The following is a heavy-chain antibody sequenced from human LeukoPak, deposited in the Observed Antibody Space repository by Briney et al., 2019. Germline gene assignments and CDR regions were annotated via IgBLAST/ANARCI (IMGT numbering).Heavy chain of an antibody. Sequence: PGGSLRLSCAASGFTFSSYAMSWVRQAPGKGLEWVANINQDGSEKYYVDSVKGRFTISRDNAKNSLYLQMNSLRAEDTAVYYCARDSVPMVRGVIIDYYGMDVWGQGTTVTVSS. J-gene: IGHJ6*02. V-gene: IGHV3-7*03. CDR3: ARDSVPMVRGVIIDYYGMDV. CDR2: INQDGSEK. CDR1: GFTFSSYA. D-gene: IGHD3-10*01.